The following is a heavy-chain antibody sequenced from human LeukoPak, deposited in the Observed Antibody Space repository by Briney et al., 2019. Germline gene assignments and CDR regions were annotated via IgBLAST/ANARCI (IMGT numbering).Heavy chain of an antibody. CDR2: ISASGAVP. CDR1: GFRFASFY. CDR3: ARSLIVASEDY. D-gene: IGHD3-22*01. Sequence: GGSLRLSCAPSGFRFASFYMGWIRQVPGKGLYYISLISASGAVPYYAESVNGRFTISRDNAKISVSLQMNSLSADDTAVYYCARSLIVASEDYWGQGTLVTVSS. V-gene: IGHV3-11*04. J-gene: IGHJ4*02.